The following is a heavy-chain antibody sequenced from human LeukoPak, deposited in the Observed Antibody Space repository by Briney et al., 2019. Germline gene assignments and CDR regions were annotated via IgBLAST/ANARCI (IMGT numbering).Heavy chain of an antibody. Sequence: GGSLRLSCAASGFTFSSYAMNWVRQAPGMGLEWVSAISGSGGSTYYADSVKGRFTISRDNSKSTPYLQMNSLTAEDTAVYYCAKIPNNYYGSGSPYYFDYWGQGTLVTVSS. CDR2: ISGSGGST. CDR3: AKIPNNYYGSGSPYYFDY. D-gene: IGHD3-10*01. J-gene: IGHJ4*02. CDR1: GFTFSSYA. V-gene: IGHV3-23*01.